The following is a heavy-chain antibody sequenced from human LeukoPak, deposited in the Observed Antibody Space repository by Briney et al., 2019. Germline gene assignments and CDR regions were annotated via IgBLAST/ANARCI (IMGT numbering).Heavy chain of an antibody. CDR2: ISSSSSYI. Sequence: PGGSLRLSCAASGFTFSSYSMNWVRQAPGKGLEWVSSISSSSSYIYYADSVKGRFTTSRDNAKNSLYLQMNSLRAEDTAVYYCARDGIVGATIDYWGQGTLVTVSS. CDR1: GFTFSSYS. CDR3: ARDGIVGATIDY. J-gene: IGHJ4*02. V-gene: IGHV3-21*01. D-gene: IGHD1-26*01.